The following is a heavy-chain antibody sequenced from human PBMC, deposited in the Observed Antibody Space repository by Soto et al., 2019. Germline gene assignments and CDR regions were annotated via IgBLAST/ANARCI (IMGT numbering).Heavy chain of an antibody. Sequence: QVQLVQSGAEVKKPGSSVNVSCKASGGTFSTYVISWVRQAPGHGFEWMGGIIPIFGTTNYAQKFQGRVTITADESTTTAYMGLSSLSSEDTAVYYCARARLPYTMTTLFDYWGQGTLVTVSS. D-gene: IGHD4-17*01. CDR2: IIPIFGTT. CDR1: GGTFSTYV. CDR3: ARARLPYTMTTLFDY. J-gene: IGHJ4*02. V-gene: IGHV1-69*01.